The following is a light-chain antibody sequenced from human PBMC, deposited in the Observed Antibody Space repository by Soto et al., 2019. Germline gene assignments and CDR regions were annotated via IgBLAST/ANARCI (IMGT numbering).Light chain of an antibody. Sequence: QSVLTQPPSASGTPGQRVTLSFSGSTSKIGSNYVYWYHQLPGAAPKLVIYRNNQRPSGVTDRFSGSKSGTSASRAISGLRPEDEADYYCAAWDVRLSGLVFGSGTKLTVL. CDR1: TSKIGSNY. J-gene: IGLJ2*01. CDR2: RNN. V-gene: IGLV1-47*01. CDR3: AAWDVRLSGLV.